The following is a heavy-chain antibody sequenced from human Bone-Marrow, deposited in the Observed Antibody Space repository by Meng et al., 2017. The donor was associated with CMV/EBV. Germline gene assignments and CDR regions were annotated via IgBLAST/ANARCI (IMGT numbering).Heavy chain of an antibody. CDR2: IYPDDSDT. Sequence: GGSLRLSCEASGYSFTNYWIGWVRQMPGKGLEWMGIIYPDDSDTRYSPSFQGQVTISADKSISTAYLQWSSLKASDTAMYYCARHRQYDFWSGYFQVGDMDVWGQGTTVTVSS. CDR1: GYSFTNYW. J-gene: IGHJ6*02. V-gene: IGHV5-51*01. D-gene: IGHD3-3*01. CDR3: ARHRQYDFWSGYFQVGDMDV.